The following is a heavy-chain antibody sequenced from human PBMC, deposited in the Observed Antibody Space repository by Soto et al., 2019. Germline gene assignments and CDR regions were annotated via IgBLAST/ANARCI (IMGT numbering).Heavy chain of an antibody. D-gene: IGHD5-12*01. J-gene: IGHJ6*02. CDR3: ARGRDGYNPRASYYYGMDV. Sequence: SVKVSCKASGGTFSSYTISWVRQAPGQGLEWMGRIIPILGIANYAQKFQGRVTITADKSTSTAYMELSSLRSEDTAVYYCARGRDGYNPRASYYYGMDVWGQGTTVTVSS. V-gene: IGHV1-69*02. CDR1: GGTFSSYT. CDR2: IIPILGIA.